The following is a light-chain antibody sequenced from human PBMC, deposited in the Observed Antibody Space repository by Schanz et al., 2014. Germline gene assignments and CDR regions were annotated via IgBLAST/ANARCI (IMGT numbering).Light chain of an antibody. CDR1: SSNIGSNT. Sequence: QSVLTQPPSASGTPGQRVTISCSGSSSNIGSNTVNWYQQLPGTAPKLLIYTNNQRPSGVPDRFSGSKSGASASLAISGLQSEDEADYYCSSYAGSDNVVFGGGTKLTVL. CDR2: TNN. V-gene: IGLV1-44*01. CDR3: SSYAGSDNVV. J-gene: IGLJ2*01.